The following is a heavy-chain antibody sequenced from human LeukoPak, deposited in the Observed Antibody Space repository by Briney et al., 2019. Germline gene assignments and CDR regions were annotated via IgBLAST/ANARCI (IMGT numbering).Heavy chain of an antibody. CDR2: INHSGST. CDR1: GGSISSGGYY. D-gene: IGHD3-22*01. CDR3: ARVQDSGDSSGYYYVRGLYYFDY. V-gene: IGHV4-30-2*01. J-gene: IGHJ4*02. Sequence: PSQTLSLTCTVSGGSISSGGYYWSWIRQPPGKGLEWIGEINHSGSTNYNPSLKSRVTISVDTSKNQFSLKLSSVTAADTAVYYCARVQDSGDSSGYYYVRGLYYFDYWGQGTLVTVSS.